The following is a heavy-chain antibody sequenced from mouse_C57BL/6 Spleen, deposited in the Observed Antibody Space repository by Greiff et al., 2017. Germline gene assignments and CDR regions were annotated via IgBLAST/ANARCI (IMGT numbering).Heavy chain of an antibody. CDR3: AREEGRDGAMDY. CDR1: GYTFTSYW. D-gene: IGHD3-3*01. J-gene: IGHJ4*01. CDR2: IYPSDSET. V-gene: IGHV1-61*01. Sequence: QVQLQQPGAELVRPGSSVKLSCKASGYTFTSYWMDWVKQRPGQGLEWIGNIYPSDSETHYNQKFKDKATLTVDESSSTAYMQLSSLTSEDSAVYYCAREEGRDGAMDYWGQGTSVTVSS.